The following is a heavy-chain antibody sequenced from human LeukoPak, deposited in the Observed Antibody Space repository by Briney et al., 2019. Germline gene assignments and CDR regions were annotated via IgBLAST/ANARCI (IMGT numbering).Heavy chain of an antibody. CDR1: GGSISSYY. V-gene: IGHV4-59*01. Sequence: SATLSLTWTVFGGSISSYYWSSIRHPPRKGLEWIGYIYYSGSTNYTPSLKSRVTISVDTSKNQFSLKLGSVTAADTAVYYCARSDWRNCGGDCYFFYWGQGTLVTVSS. CDR2: IYYSGST. D-gene: IGHD2-21*02. J-gene: IGHJ4*02. CDR3: ARSDWRNCGGDCYFFY.